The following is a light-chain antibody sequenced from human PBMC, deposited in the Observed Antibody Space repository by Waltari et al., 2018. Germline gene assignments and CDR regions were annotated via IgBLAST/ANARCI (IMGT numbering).Light chain of an antibody. V-gene: IGLV4-69*01. J-gene: IGLJ2*01. CDR3: QTWDSGTVV. CDR1: SGHNSHA. CDR2: LNSDGSH. Sequence: QLVLTQSPSASASLGASVKLTCTLRSGHNSHAIAWHQQQPEKGPRYLMKLNSDGSHSKGDGFPDRFSGSSSGAERYLTISSLQSEDEADYYCQTWDSGTVVFGGGTKLTVL.